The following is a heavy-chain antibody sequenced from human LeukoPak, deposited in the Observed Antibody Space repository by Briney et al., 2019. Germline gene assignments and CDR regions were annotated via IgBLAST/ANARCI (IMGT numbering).Heavy chain of an antibody. V-gene: IGHV1-3*01. CDR2: INAGNGNT. Sequence: GTSVKVSCKASGFTFTSSAMHWVRQAPGQRLEWMGWINAGNGNTKYSQKFQGRVTITRDTSASTAYMELSSLRSEDTAVYYCARRYYDILTPGPYAFDIWGQGTMVTVSS. D-gene: IGHD3-9*01. J-gene: IGHJ3*02. CDR1: GFTFTSSA. CDR3: ARRYYDILTPGPYAFDI.